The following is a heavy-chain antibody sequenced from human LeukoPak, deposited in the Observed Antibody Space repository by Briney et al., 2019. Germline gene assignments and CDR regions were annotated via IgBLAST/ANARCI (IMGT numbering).Heavy chain of an antibody. Sequence: PSETLSLTCSIDGGSLSNDYWTWIRQPPGKGLEWIGEINHSGSTNYNPSLKSRVTISGDTSKKQVSLKLRSVTAADTAVYYCARDFLLQSEGLFDYWGQGTLVTVSS. V-gene: IGHV4-34*01. CDR2: INHSGST. J-gene: IGHJ4*02. D-gene: IGHD4-11*01. CDR3: ARDFLLQSEGLFDY. CDR1: GGSLSNDY.